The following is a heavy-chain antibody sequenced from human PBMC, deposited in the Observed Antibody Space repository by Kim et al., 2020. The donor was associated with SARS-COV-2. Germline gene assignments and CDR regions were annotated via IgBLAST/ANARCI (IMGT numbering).Heavy chain of an antibody. CDR2: IINAGDT. D-gene: IGHD2-21*01. V-gene: IGHV3-13*01. CDR3: GRSGGWWCIDF. CDR1: GFTFTSPD. Sequence: GGSLRLSCATSGFTFTSPDMHWVRQSAGKGLEWVSSIINAGDTYYRDSVKGRFTISRDRAEKSLYLQMNSGRVEDTAVYYYGRSGGWWCIDFLGQGTQGT. J-gene: IGHJ4*02.